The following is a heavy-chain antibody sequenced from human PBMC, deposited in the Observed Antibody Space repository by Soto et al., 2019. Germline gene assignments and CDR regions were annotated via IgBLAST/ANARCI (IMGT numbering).Heavy chain of an antibody. D-gene: IGHD3-22*01. V-gene: IGHV1-18*04. J-gene: IGHJ3*02. CDR1: GYTFTSYG. CDR2: ISAYNGNT. CDR3: ARDHRGVIVVADDAFDI. Sequence: QVQLVQSGAEVKKPGASVKVSCKASGYTFTSYGISWVRQAPGQGLEWMGWISAYNGNTNYAQKLQGRVTMTTDTSKSTAYMELRSLRSDDTAVYYCARDHRGVIVVADDAFDIWGQGTMVTVSS.